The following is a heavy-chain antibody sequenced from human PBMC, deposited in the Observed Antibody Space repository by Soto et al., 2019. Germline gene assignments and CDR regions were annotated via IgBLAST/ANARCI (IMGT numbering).Heavy chain of an antibody. D-gene: IGHD6-13*01. Sequence: SQTLSLTCAISGDSVSSNSAAWNWIRQSPSRGLEWLGRTYYRSKWYNDYAVSVKSRITINPDTSKNQFSLQLNSVTPEDTAVYYCARGYSSSWYGFPDPDYWGQGTLVTVSS. J-gene: IGHJ4*02. CDR3: ARGYSSSWYGFPDPDY. CDR1: GDSVSSNSAA. CDR2: TYYRSKWYN. V-gene: IGHV6-1*01.